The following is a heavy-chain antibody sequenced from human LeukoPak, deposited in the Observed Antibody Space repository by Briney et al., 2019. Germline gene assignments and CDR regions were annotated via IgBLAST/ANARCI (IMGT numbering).Heavy chain of an antibody. CDR2: VYYSGNA. V-gene: IGHV4-59*01. D-gene: IGHD6-19*01. CDR1: NGSINFYY. J-gene: IGHJ4*02. CDR3: ARTRIAVTGYYFDY. Sequence: PSETLSLTCTVSNGSINFYYWSWVRQSPGKGLEWIGNVYYSGNANYNPSLQSRVTISVVTSKNQFSLKVTSVTAGDTAVYFCARTRIAVTGYYFDYWGQGALVTVSS.